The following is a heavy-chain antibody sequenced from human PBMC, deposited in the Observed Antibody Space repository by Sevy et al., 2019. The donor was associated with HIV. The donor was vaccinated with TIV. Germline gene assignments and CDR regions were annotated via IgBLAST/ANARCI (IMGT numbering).Heavy chain of an antibody. CDR2: ISYDGSNK. CDR1: GFTFSSYA. D-gene: IGHD4-17*01. Sequence: GGSLRLSCVASGFTFSSYAMHRVRQAPGKVLEWVAVISYDGSNKYYADSVKGRFTISRDNSKNTLYLQMNSLRAEDTAVYYCALTTVTSVDWYFDLWGRGTLVTVSS. V-gene: IGHV3-30-3*01. J-gene: IGHJ2*01. CDR3: ALTTVTSVDWYFDL.